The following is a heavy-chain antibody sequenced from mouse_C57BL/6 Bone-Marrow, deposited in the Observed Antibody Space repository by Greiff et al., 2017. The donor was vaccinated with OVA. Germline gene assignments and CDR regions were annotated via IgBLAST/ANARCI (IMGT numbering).Heavy chain of an antibody. V-gene: IGHV10-1*01. J-gene: IGHJ2*01. D-gene: IGHD1-1*01. CDR3: VRGVGSSPYYFDY. CDR1: GFSFNTYA. Sequence: EVQLVESGGGLVQPKGSLKLSCAASGFSFNTYAMNWVRQAPGKGLEWVARLRSKSNNYATYYADSVKDRFTISRDDSESMLYLQMNNLKTEDTAMYYCVRGVGSSPYYFDYWGQGTTLTVSS. CDR2: LRSKSNNYAT.